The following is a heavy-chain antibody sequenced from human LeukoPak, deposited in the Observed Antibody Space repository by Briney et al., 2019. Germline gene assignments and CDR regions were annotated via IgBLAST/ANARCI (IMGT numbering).Heavy chain of an antibody. CDR2: INDRGRT. CDR1: GGSFSGYH. D-gene: IGHD4-23*01. Sequence: SETLSLTCAVHGGSFSGYHWNWIRQSPGKGLEWIGEINDRGRTNYNPSLKSRVTLSVDTSKKQFSLKLSSVTAADTGVYYCARDPTTVVTPPFYFDFWGQGTLVTVSS. V-gene: IGHV4-34*01. CDR3: ARDPTTVVTPPFYFDF. J-gene: IGHJ4*02.